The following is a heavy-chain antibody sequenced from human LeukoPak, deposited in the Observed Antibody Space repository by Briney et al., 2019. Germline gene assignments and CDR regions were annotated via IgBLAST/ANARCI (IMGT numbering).Heavy chain of an antibody. J-gene: IGHJ4*02. CDR3: ARGGVQGWLNYFDY. CDR1: GFIFGVFA. CDR2: IRSKAYGGTT. V-gene: IGHV3-49*04. Sequence: GGSLRLSCIAVGFIFGVFAVRWDRPAQGNGRGWVGFIRSKAYGGTTEYAASVKGRFTISRDDSKSIAYLQMNSLKTEDTAVYYCARGGVQGWLNYFDYWGQGTLVTVSS. D-gene: IGHD6-19*01.